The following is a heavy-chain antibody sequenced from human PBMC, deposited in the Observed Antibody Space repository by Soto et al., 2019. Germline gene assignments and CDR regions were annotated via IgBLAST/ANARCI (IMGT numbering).Heavy chain of an antibody. CDR3: ARSMLTSGATTPYYYYYYGMDV. CDR2: INPNSGGT. CDR1: GYTFTGYY. D-gene: IGHD1-26*01. V-gene: IGHV1-2*04. J-gene: IGHJ6*02. Sequence: ASVKVSCKASGYTFTGYYMHWVRQAPGQGLEFMRWINPNSGGTNYAQKFQGWVTMTRDTSISSAYMELSRLRSDDTAVYYCARSMLTSGATTPYYYYYYGMDVWGQGTTVTVSS.